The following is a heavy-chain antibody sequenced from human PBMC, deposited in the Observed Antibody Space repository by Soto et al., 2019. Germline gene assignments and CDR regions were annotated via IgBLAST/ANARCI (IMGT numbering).Heavy chain of an antibody. Sequence: ASVKVSCKASGYTFTSYAMHWVRQAPGQGLEWMGWISAYNGNTNYAQNFQGRVTMTTDTSSSTAYMELTSLRSDDTAVYYCATSHSSGWYSPVDYWGQGTLVTVSS. J-gene: IGHJ4*02. D-gene: IGHD6-19*01. CDR2: ISAYNGNT. V-gene: IGHV1-18*01. CDR3: ATSHSSGWYSPVDY. CDR1: GYTFTSYA.